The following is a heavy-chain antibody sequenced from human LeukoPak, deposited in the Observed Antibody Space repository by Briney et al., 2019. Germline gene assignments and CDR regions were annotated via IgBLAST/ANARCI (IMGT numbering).Heavy chain of an antibody. Sequence: SETLSLTCTVSGGSISSYYWSWIRQPPGKGLEWIGYIYHSGSTNYNPSLKSRVTISVDTSKNQFSLKLSSVTAADTAVYYCARVNWVYEYPEYYFDYWGQGTLVTVSS. J-gene: IGHJ4*02. D-gene: IGHD7-27*01. CDR3: ARVNWVYEYPEYYFDY. CDR1: GGSISSYY. V-gene: IGHV4-59*01. CDR2: IYHSGST.